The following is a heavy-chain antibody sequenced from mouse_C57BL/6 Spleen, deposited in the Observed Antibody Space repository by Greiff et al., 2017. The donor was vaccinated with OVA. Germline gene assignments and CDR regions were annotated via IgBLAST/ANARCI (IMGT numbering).Heavy chain of an antibody. CDR1: GFTFSDYG. Sequence: EVKLMESGGGLVKPGGSLKLSCAASGFTFSDYGMHWVRQAPEKGLEWVAYISSGSSTIYYADTVKGRFTISRDNAKNTLFLQMTSLRSEDTAMYYCARIFGDYAEYFDYWGQGTTLTVSS. CDR3: ARIFGDYAEYFDY. CDR2: ISSGSSTI. J-gene: IGHJ2*01. D-gene: IGHD2-13*01. V-gene: IGHV5-17*01.